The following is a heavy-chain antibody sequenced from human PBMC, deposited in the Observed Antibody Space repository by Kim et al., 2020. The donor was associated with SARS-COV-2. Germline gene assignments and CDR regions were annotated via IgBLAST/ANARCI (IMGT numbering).Heavy chain of an antibody. CDR3: AREVEKYQLADWFDP. V-gene: IGHV1-69*13. CDR1: GGTFSSYA. D-gene: IGHD2-2*01. J-gene: IGHJ5*02. Sequence: SVKVSCKASGGTFSSYAISWVRQAPGQGLEWMGGIIPIFGTANYAQKFQGRVTITADESTSTAYMELSSLRSEDTAVYYCAREVEKYQLADWFDPWGQGTLVTVSS. CDR2: IIPIFGTA.